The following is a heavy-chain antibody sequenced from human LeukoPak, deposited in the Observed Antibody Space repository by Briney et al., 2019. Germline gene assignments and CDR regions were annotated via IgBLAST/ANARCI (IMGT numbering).Heavy chain of an antibody. Sequence: KTGGSLRLSCAASGFTFRSYTMKWVRQAPGKGLEWVSSISSNGYYIYYADSLKGRFTISRDNADNSLYLQMNSLRAEDTAVYYCAREGGRASSSSDYFDSWGPGILVSVSS. J-gene: IGHJ4*02. CDR2: ISSNGYYI. D-gene: IGHD6-6*01. V-gene: IGHV3-21*01. CDR1: GFTFRSYT. CDR3: AREGGRASSSSDYFDS.